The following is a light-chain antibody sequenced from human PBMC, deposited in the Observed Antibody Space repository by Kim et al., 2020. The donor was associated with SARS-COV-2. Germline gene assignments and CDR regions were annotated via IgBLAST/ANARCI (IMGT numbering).Light chain of an antibody. CDR1: SSNIGAGYD. Sequence: GQRVTISCTGSSSNIGAGYDVHWYQQLPGTAPKLLIDGNRNRPSGVPDRFSGSKSGTSASLAITWLQAEDEADYYCQSYDSSLSVVFGGGTQLTVL. J-gene: IGLJ3*02. CDR2: GNR. CDR3: QSYDSSLSVV. V-gene: IGLV1-40*01.